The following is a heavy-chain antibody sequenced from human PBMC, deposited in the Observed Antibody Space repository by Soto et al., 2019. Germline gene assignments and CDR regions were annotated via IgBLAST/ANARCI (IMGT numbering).Heavy chain of an antibody. CDR1: GGSISSGGYY. Sequence: SETLSLTCTVSGGSISSGGYYWSWIRQHPGKGLEWIGYIYYSGSTYYNPSLKSRVTISVDTSKNQFSLKLSSVTAADTAVYYCARDGSGYYFFDYWGQGTLVTVSS. D-gene: IGHD3-3*01. J-gene: IGHJ4*02. CDR2: IYYSGST. V-gene: IGHV4-31*03. CDR3: ARDGSGYYFFDY.